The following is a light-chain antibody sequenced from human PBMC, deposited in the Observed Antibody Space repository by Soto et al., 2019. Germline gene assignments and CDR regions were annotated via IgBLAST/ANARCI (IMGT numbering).Light chain of an antibody. CDR3: LHHHNFPLT. V-gene: IGKV1-39*01. CDR1: QSISSY. J-gene: IGKJ5*01. Sequence: DIQMTQSPSSLSASVGDRVTIACRASQSISSYLNWYQQKPGKAPKLLIYAASSLQSGVPSRFSGSGSGTDFTLAISSLQPEDFATYYCLHHHNFPLTFGQGTRLEIK. CDR2: AAS.